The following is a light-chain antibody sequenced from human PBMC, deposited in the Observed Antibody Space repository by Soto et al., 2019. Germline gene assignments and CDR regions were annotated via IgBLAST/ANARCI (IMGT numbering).Light chain of an antibody. Sequence: EIGLTQYPAPLSLAPGERATLYCRASQSVISYLAWYQQKPGQAPRLLIYDASNRATGIPSRFSGSGSGTDFTLTIRSLEPEDFAVYYWQQRSKWPPVTFGQGKRLEIK. CDR1: QSVISY. J-gene: IGKJ5*01. CDR3: QQRSKWPPVT. V-gene: IGKV3-11*01. CDR2: DAS.